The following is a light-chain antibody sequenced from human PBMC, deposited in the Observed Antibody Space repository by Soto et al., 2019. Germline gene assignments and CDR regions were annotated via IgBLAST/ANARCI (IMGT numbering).Light chain of an antibody. CDR2: LGS. V-gene: IGKV2-28*01. Sequence: EIVMTQSPLSLTVTPGEPASLSCKSSQSLQHNNGNTLLDWYMQKPGQSPQLLIYLGSRRAPGGPDRVSGSGSGTDFTLRISTVEADDAVIYYCMQALQTPRTFGQGTKLEI. CDR1: QSLQHNNGNTL. CDR3: MQALQTPRT. J-gene: IGKJ1*01.